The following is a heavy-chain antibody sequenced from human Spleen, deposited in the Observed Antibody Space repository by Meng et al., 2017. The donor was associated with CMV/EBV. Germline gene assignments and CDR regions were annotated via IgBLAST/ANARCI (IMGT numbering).Heavy chain of an antibody. Sequence: GYSFFSITLNWVRQAPGQGLEWIGLIDTNTGKPTYAQSFAGRYVFSLDIGVSTTYLQISRLKAEDTAVYYCARTYHYPWKNLHYIDYWGQGTLVTVSS. CDR2: IDTNTGKP. J-gene: IGHJ4*02. CDR1: GYSFFSIT. CDR3: ARTYHYPWKNLHYIDY. V-gene: IGHV7-4-1*02. D-gene: IGHD3-16*01.